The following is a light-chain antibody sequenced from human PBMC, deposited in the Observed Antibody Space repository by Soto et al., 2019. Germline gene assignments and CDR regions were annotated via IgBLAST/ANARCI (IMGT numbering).Light chain of an antibody. V-gene: IGKV1-6*01. J-gene: IGKJ3*01. Sequence: AIQMTQSPSSLSASVGDSVTITCRASQGIRNDLGWYQQKPGKAPKLLIYEASTLHSGVPSRFSGSGSGTDFTLTISSLQPEDFATYYCLQDYIYPFTFGPGTKVDIK. CDR3: LQDYIYPFT. CDR1: QGIRND. CDR2: EAS.